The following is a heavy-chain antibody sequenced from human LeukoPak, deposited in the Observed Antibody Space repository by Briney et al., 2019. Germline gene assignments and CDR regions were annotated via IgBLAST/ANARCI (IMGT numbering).Heavy chain of an antibody. V-gene: IGHV4-61*01. CDR3: ARVRQGVSKSDAFDI. CDR1: GGSISSGSYY. Sequence: SETLSLTCTVSGGSISSGSYYWSWIRQPPGKGLEWIGYIYYSGSTNYNPSLKSRVTISVDTSKNQFSLKLSSVTAADTAVYYCARVRQGVSKSDAFDIWGQGTMVTVSS. D-gene: IGHD3-10*01. CDR2: IYYSGST. J-gene: IGHJ3*02.